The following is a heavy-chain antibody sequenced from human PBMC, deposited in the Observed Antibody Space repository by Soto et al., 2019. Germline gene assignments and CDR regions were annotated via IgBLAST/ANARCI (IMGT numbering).Heavy chain of an antibody. CDR3: ARDPPAYYDILTGTPDAFDI. D-gene: IGHD3-9*01. CDR2: INSDGSST. Sequence: PGGSLRLSCAASGFTFSSYWMHWVRQAPGKGLVWVSRINSDGSSTSYADSAKGRFTISRDNAKNTLYLQMNSLRAEDTAVYYCARDPPAYYDILTGTPDAFDIWGQGTMVTV. CDR1: GFTFSSYW. J-gene: IGHJ3*02. V-gene: IGHV3-74*01.